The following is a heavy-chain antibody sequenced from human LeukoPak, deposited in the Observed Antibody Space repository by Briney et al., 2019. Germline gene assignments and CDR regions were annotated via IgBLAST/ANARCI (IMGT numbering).Heavy chain of an antibody. J-gene: IGHJ4*02. D-gene: IGHD4-17*01. Sequence: PSGTLSLTCTVSGGSISSYYWSWIRQPPGKGLEWIGYIYYSGSTNYNPSLKSRVTISVDTSKKQFSLKLSSVTAADTAVYCCARAPAYGDYVLGPRGHFDYWGQGTLVTVSS. V-gene: IGHV4-59*01. CDR2: IYYSGST. CDR1: GGSISSYY. CDR3: ARAPAYGDYVLGPRGHFDY.